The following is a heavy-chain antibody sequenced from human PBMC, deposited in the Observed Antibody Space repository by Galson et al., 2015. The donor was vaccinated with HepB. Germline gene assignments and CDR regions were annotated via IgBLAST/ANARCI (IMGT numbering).Heavy chain of an antibody. D-gene: IGHD3-16*01. CDR1: GYTFTSYY. V-gene: IGHV1-46*01. CDR2: INPSGGST. CDR3: ARAVGALWDYSVMDV. J-gene: IGHJ6*02. Sequence: AVHVSCKASGYTFTSYYMHWVRQAPGQGLEWMGIINPSGGSTSYEQKFQGRITMTRDTSTSTVYMELSSLRSEDTAAYYCARAVGALWDYSVMDVWGQGTPVTVSS.